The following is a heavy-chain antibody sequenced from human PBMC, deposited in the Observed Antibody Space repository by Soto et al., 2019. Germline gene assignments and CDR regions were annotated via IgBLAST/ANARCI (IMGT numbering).Heavy chain of an antibody. V-gene: IGHV3-53*01. CDR3: AKWTAPDYDFWSGYPQFDP. D-gene: IGHD3-3*01. CDR2: IYSGGST. J-gene: IGHJ5*02. CDR1: GFTVSSNY. Sequence: PGGSLRLSCAASGFTVSSNYMSWVRQAPGKGLEWVSVIYSGGSTYYADSVKGRFTISRDNSKNTLYLQMNSLRAEDTAVYYCAKWTAPDYDFWSGYPQFDPWGQGTLVTVSS.